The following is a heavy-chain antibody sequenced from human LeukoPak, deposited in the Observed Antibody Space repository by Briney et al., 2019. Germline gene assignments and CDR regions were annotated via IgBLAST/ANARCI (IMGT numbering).Heavy chain of an antibody. Sequence: SETLSLTCAVYGGSFSGYYWSWIRQPPGKGLEWIGEINHSGSTNYNPSLKSRVTLSVDTSKDQFSLKLSSVTAADTAVYYCARHSDGWYWGGSGMDVWGQGTTVIVSS. CDR1: GGSFSGYY. V-gene: IGHV4-34*01. CDR3: ARHSDGWYWGGSGMDV. CDR2: INHSGST. D-gene: IGHD6-19*01. J-gene: IGHJ6*02.